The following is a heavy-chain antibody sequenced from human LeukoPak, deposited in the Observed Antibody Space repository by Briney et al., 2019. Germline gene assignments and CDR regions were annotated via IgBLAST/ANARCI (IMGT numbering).Heavy chain of an antibody. D-gene: IGHD5-12*01. Sequence: PGGSLRLSWAASGFTFSSYSMNWVRQAPGKGLGWVSSISISSSKIYYADSVKGRFTISRDNAKNSLYLQMNSLRAEDTAVYYCARVNHVDIVAKGYYYYYGMDVWGQGTTVTVSS. V-gene: IGHV3-21*01. J-gene: IGHJ6*02. CDR1: GFTFSSYS. CDR2: ISISSSKI. CDR3: ARVNHVDIVAKGYYYYYGMDV.